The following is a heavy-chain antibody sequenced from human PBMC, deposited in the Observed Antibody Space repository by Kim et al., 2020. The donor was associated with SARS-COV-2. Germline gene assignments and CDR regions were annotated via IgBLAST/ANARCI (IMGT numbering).Heavy chain of an antibody. V-gene: IGHV4-39*01. J-gene: IGHJ5*01. CDR3: ASHEGLIAAIDNW. Sequence: SETLSLTCTVSGGSISSSSYYWGWIRQPPGKGLEWIGSIYYSWSTYYNPSLNSRVTISVYTSKNQFSLKLSSVTASDTAVYYCASHEGLIAAIDNW. CDR1: GGSISSSSYY. D-gene: IGHD6-6*01. CDR2: IYYSWST.